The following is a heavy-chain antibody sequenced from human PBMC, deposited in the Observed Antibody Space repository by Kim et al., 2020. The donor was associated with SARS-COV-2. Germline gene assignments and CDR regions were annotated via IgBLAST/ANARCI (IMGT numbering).Heavy chain of an antibody. Sequence: SVKVSCKASGGTFSSYAISWVRQAPGQGLEWMGGIIPIFGTANYAQKFQGRVTITADESTSTAYMELSSLRSEDTAVYYCARRGQDSSGYFGIYYFDYWGQGTLVTVSS. CDR1: GGTFSSYA. V-gene: IGHV1-69*13. CDR3: ARRGQDSSGYFGIYYFDY. CDR2: IIPIFGTA. D-gene: IGHD3-22*01. J-gene: IGHJ4*02.